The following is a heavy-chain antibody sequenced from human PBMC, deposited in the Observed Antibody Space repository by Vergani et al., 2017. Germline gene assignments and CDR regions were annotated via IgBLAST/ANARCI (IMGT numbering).Heavy chain of an antibody. V-gene: IGHV4-30-2*01. CDR2: IYHSGCT. Sequence: QLQLQESGSGLVKPSQTLSLTCAVSGGSISSGGYSWSWIRQPPGKGLEWIGYIYHSGCTYYNQSLKSRVTISVDRAKNQFSLKLSSVTAADTAVYYCARGYYYDSSGYYPNWFDPWGQGTLVTVSS. J-gene: IGHJ5*02. CDR3: ARGYYYDSSGYYPNWFDP. CDR1: GGSISSGGYS. D-gene: IGHD3-22*01.